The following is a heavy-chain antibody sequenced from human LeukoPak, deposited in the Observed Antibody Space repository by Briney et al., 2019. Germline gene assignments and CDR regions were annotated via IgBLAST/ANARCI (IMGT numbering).Heavy chain of an antibody. J-gene: IGHJ6*03. V-gene: IGHV3-23*01. CDR1: GFTFSTYA. Sequence: TGGSLRLSCAASGFTFSTYAMTWVRQAPGKGLEWVSLISGTGGSTYYADSVKGRFTISRDNAENSLYLQMNSLRAEDTAVYYCARIYCSGVSCFLDYYYMDVWGKGTTVTISS. CDR3: ARIYCSGVSCFLDYYYMDV. CDR2: ISGTGGST. D-gene: IGHD2-15*01.